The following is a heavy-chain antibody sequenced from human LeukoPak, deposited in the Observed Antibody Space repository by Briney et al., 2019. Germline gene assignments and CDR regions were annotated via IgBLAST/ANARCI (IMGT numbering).Heavy chain of an antibody. CDR1: GGSISSYY. CDR2: IYYSGST. D-gene: IGHD4-17*01. Sequence: SETLSLTCTVSGGSISSYYWSWIRQPPGKGLEWIGYIYYSGSTSYNPSLKSRVTISVDTSKNQFSLKLSSVTAADTAVYYCARRDYGDYDAFDIWGQGTMVTVSS. J-gene: IGHJ3*02. CDR3: ARRDYGDYDAFDI. V-gene: IGHV4-59*01.